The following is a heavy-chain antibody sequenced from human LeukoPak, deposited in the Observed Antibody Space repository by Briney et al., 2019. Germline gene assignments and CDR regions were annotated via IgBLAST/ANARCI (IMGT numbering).Heavy chain of an antibody. Sequence: PGGSLRLSCAASGFTVSSNYMSWVRQAPGKGLEWVSVVYSGGSTHYADSVKGRFTISRDNSKNTLYLHMNSLRADDTAVYYCARTPTTWGQGTLVTVSS. CDR3: ARTPTT. J-gene: IGHJ4*02. CDR2: VYSGGST. D-gene: IGHD1-14*01. CDR1: GFTVSSNY. V-gene: IGHV3-66*01.